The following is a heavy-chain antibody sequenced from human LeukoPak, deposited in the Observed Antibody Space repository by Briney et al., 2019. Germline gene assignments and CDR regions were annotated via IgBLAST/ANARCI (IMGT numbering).Heavy chain of an antibody. D-gene: IGHD1-26*01. Sequence: GGSLRLSCAASGFTFSSYSMNWVRQAPGKGLEWVSSISSSSSYIYYADSVKGRFTISRDNAKNSLYLQMNSLRAEDTAVYYCARDHRSIVGALVEHWFDPWGQGTLVTVSS. CDR1: GFTFSSYS. J-gene: IGHJ5*02. CDR3: ARDHRSIVGALVEHWFDP. V-gene: IGHV3-21*01. CDR2: ISSSSSYI.